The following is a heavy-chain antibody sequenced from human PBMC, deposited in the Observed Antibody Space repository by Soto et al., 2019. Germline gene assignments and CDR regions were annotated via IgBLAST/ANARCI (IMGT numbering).Heavy chain of an antibody. J-gene: IGHJ5*02. Sequence: QVQLQQWGAGLLKPSETLSLTCAVYGGSFSGYYWSWIRQPPGKGLEWIGEINHSGSTNYNPSLRSRVTISVDTSKNQFSLKLSSVTAADTAVYSCAGGQSAQRLVRRNWFDPWGQGTLVTVSS. CDR3: AGGQSAQRLVRRNWFDP. CDR2: INHSGST. CDR1: GGSFSGYY. D-gene: IGHD6-13*01. V-gene: IGHV4-34*01.